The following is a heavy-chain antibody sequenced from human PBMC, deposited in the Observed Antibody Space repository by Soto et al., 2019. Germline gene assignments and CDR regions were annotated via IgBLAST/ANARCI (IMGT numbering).Heavy chain of an antibody. CDR3: ARDAGGMGDTRGMDV. CDR2: ISYDGRNN. D-gene: IGHD1-26*01. J-gene: IGHJ6*02. V-gene: IGHV3-30*04. Sequence: QVQLMESGGGVVQPGRSLRLSCAASGFTFSSYAMHWVRQAPGKGLEWVAIISYDGRNNYHAESVKGRFTISRDNSKNTLNIQMDSLRVEDTAVYYCARDAGGMGDTRGMDVWGQGTTVTVSS. CDR1: GFTFSSYA.